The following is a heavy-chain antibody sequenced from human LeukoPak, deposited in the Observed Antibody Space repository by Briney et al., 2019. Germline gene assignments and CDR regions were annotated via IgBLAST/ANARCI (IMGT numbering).Heavy chain of an antibody. CDR3: ARGRWSVVIMRTKPRYFDL. Sequence: PSETLSLTCAVHGGCFSGYYWSWIRQPPGKGLEWIGEINHSGSANYNPSLKSRVTISVDTSKNQFSLKLSSVTAADTAVYYCARGRWSVVIMRTKPRYFDLWGRGTLVTVSS. D-gene: IGHD3-3*01. CDR2: INHSGSA. V-gene: IGHV4-34*01. CDR1: GGCFSGYY. J-gene: IGHJ2*01.